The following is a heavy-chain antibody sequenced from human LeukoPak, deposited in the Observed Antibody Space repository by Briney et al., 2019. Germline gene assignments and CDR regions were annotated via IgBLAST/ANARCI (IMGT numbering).Heavy chain of an antibody. D-gene: IGHD3-16*02. Sequence: GGSLRLSCAASGFTFSTYAMHWVRQAPGKGLEWVAVISDDGSNEYYADSVKGRFTISRDNSKNTLYLQMNSLRAEDTAVYYCGRDGAGGGQDVWGSYRYYFDHWGQGSLVTVSS. V-gene: IGHV3-30-3*01. J-gene: IGHJ4*02. CDR3: GRDGAGGGQDVWGSYRYYFDH. CDR2: ISDDGSNE. CDR1: GFTFSTYA.